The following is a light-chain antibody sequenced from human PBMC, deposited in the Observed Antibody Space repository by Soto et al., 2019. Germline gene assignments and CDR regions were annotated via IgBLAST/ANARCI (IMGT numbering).Light chain of an antibody. CDR3: QQLNSYPRT. J-gene: IGKJ1*01. CDR1: QGISSF. Sequence: DIQLTQSPSFLSASVGDRVTITCRASQGISSFLAWYQQKPGKAPKLLIYAASTLQSGVPSRFRGSGSGTEFNLTISSLQPEDFATYYCQQLNSYPRTFGQGTKVEIK. V-gene: IGKV1-9*01. CDR2: AAS.